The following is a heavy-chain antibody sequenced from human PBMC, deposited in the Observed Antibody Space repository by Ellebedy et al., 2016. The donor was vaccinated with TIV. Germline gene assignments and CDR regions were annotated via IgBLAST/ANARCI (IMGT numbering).Heavy chain of an antibody. CDR1: ELTVSSNY. Sequence: GESLKISCAASELTVSSNYMSWVCQAPGKGLEWVSVIFIDGTTYYADSVKGRFTISRDTSKNTLYVQMNSLRAEDTAVYYCARETFNDVDLKMWGLFDIWGQGTMVTVSS. CDR3: ARETFNDVDLKMWGLFDI. V-gene: IGHV3-66*01. D-gene: IGHD1-1*01. CDR2: IFIDGTT. J-gene: IGHJ3*02.